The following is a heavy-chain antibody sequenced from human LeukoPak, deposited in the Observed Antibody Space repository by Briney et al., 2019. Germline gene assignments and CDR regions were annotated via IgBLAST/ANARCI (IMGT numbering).Heavy chain of an antibody. CDR1: GYTFTGYY. D-gene: IGHD5-12*01. J-gene: IGHJ4*02. CDR3: ARGPWRYSGYDFVPGFDY. Sequence: GASVKVSCKASGYTFTGYYMHWVRQAPGQGLEWMGWINPNSGGTNYAQKFQGRVAMTRDTSISTAYMELSRLRSDNTAVYYCARGPWRYSGYDFVPGFDYWGQGTLLTVSS. V-gene: IGHV1-2*02. CDR2: INPNSGGT.